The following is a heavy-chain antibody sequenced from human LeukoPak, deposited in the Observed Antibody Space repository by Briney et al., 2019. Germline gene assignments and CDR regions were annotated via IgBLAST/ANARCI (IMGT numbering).Heavy chain of an antibody. CDR2: IYSTGST. J-gene: IGHJ4*02. Sequence: SETLSLTCTVSGGSISSYFWSWIRQPPGKGLEWIGYIYSTGSTNYNPSLRGRVTISVDTSKNQFSLKLRSVTAADTAVYYCARLGPAAGTSFDYWGQGTLVTVSS. D-gene: IGHD6-13*01. CDR1: GGSISSYF. V-gene: IGHV4-59*08. CDR3: ARLGPAAGTSFDY.